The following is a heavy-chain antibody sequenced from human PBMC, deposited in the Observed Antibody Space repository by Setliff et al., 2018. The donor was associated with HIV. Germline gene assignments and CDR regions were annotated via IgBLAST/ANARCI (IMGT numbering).Heavy chain of an antibody. V-gene: IGHV4-39*07. CDR1: GGSISSSSYY. CDR3: ARDQGRDGYKHFDY. Sequence: SETLSLTCTVSGGSISSSSYYWGWLRQPPGKGLEWIGSIYYSGSTYYNPSLKSRVTISVDTSKNQLSLKLSSVTAADTAVYYCARDQGRDGYKHFDYWGQGTLVTVSS. CDR2: IYYSGST. D-gene: IGHD5-12*01. J-gene: IGHJ4*02.